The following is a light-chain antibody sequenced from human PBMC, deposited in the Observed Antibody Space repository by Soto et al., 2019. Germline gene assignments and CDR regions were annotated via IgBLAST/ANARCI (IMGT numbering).Light chain of an antibody. J-gene: IGKJ2*01. V-gene: IGKV3-15*01. Sequence: EIVMTQSPATLSVSPGERATLSCRASQSVSSNLAWYQQKPGQAPRLLIHDASTRATGIPARFSGSGSGTEFTLTISSLQSEDFAVYYCQQYNNWHPMYTFGQGTKLEIK. CDR2: DAS. CDR3: QQYNNWHPMYT. CDR1: QSVSSN.